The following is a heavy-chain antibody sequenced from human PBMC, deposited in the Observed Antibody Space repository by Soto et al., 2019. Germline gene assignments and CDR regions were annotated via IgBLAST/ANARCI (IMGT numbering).Heavy chain of an antibody. CDR2: INHSGST. CDR3: ARGGRYYDILTGYYPSYYFAY. J-gene: IGHJ4*02. CDR1: GGSFSGYY. Sequence: SETLCLTCTVYGGSFSGYYWSWIRQPPGKGLEWIGEINHSGSTNYNPSLKSRVTISVDTSKNQFSLKLSSVTAADTAVYYCARGGRYYDILTGYYPSYYFAYWGQGTLVTVSS. D-gene: IGHD3-9*01. V-gene: IGHV4-34*01.